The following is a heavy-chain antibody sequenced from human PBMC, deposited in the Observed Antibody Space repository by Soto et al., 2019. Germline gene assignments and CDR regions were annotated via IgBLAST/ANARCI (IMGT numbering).Heavy chain of an antibody. V-gene: IGHV4-31*03. J-gene: IGHJ4*02. D-gene: IGHD3-16*02. CDR3: ARDPFPLGVSGIDY. CDR1: GGSISSGGYY. CDR2: IYYSGST. Sequence: QVQLQESGPGLVKPSQTLSLTCTVSGGSISSGGYYWSWIRQHPGKGLECFGYIYYSGSTYYNPSLKSRVTISEDTSKSQFSLKLSSVTAADTAVYYCARDPFPLGVSGIDYWGQGTLVTVSS.